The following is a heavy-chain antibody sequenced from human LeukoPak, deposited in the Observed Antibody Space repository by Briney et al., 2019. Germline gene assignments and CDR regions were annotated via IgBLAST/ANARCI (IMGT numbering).Heavy chain of an antibody. CDR1: GFTFSSYS. Sequence: PGGSLRLSCAASGFTFSSYSMNWVRQAPGKGLEWVSSISSSSSYIYYADSVKGRFTISRDNAKNSLYLQMNSLRAEDTAVYYCSSGGYRSSTRCYGENWGQGTLVTVSS. D-gene: IGHD2-2*01. J-gene: IGHJ4*02. CDR3: SSGGYRSSTRCYGEN. CDR2: ISSSSSYI. V-gene: IGHV3-21*01.